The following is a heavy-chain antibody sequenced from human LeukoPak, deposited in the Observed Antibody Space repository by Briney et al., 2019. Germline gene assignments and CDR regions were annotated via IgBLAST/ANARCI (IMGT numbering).Heavy chain of an antibody. CDR1: GFTFSDYY. Sequence: GGSLRLSCAASGFTFSDYYMTWIRQVPGKGLEWVSYISGVADVIYYADSVKGRFTISRDNAKSPVYLQMNSLRAEDTALYYCARGGAHGMDVWGQGTTVTVSS. J-gene: IGHJ6*02. CDR3: ARGGAHGMDV. V-gene: IGHV3-11*01. D-gene: IGHD1-26*01. CDR2: ISGVADVI.